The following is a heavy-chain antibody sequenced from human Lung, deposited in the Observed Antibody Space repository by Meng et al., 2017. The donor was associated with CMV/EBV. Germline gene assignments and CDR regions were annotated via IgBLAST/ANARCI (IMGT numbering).Heavy chain of an antibody. CDR1: GGSISSYY. J-gene: IGHJ6*02. D-gene: IGHD3-3*01. Sequence: SETLSLXXTVSGGSISSYYWSWIRQPPGKGLEWIGYIYYSGSTNYNPSLKSRVTISVDPSKNQFSLKLSSVTAADTAVYYCARGGYYDFWSGYSYYYYGMDVWGQGTXVTVSS. V-gene: IGHV4-59*01. CDR3: ARGGYYDFWSGYSYYYYGMDV. CDR2: IYYSGST.